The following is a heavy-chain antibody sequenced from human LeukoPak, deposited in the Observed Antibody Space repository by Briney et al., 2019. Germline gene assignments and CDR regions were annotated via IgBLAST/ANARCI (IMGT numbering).Heavy chain of an antibody. CDR1: GGTFSSYA. V-gene: IGHV1-69*06. J-gene: IGHJ6*04. CDR3: ARDRNYDILTGPMGYYYYGMDV. D-gene: IGHD3-9*01. Sequence: ASVEVSCKASGGTFSSYAISWVRQAPGQGLEWMGGIIPIFGTANYAQKFQGRVTITADKSTSTAYMELSSLRSEDTAVYYCARDRNYDILTGPMGYYYYGMDVWGKGTTVTVSS. CDR2: IIPIFGTA.